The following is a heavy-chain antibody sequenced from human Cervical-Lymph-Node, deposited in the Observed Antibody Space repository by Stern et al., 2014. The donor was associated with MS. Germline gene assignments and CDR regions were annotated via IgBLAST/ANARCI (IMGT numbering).Heavy chain of an antibody. J-gene: IGHJ4*02. V-gene: IGHV4-34*01. Sequence: QVQLQQWGAGLLKPSETLSLTCAVYGGSFSDYSWTWIRQTPGKGLEWIGQIKHSGDTKYNPSLESRVTISIDTSKKQFSLKLTSVTAADTAVYYCARGAPGYWGQGTLVTVSS. CDR3: ARGAPGY. D-gene: IGHD7-27*01. CDR2: IKHSGDT. CDR1: GGSFSDYS.